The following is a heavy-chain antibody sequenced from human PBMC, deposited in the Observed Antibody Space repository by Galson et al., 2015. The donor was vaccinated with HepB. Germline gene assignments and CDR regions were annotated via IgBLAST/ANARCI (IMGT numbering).Heavy chain of an antibody. CDR1: GDSVSSNSAA. Sequence: CAISGDSVSSNSAAWNWIRQSPSRGLEWLGRTYYRSKWYNDYAVSVKSRITINPDTSKNQFSLQLNSVTPEDTAVYYCARGSYSSGWYRGVGFDYWGQGTLVTVSS. CDR2: TYYRSKWYN. D-gene: IGHD6-19*01. V-gene: IGHV6-1*01. J-gene: IGHJ4*02. CDR3: ARGSYSSGWYRGVGFDY.